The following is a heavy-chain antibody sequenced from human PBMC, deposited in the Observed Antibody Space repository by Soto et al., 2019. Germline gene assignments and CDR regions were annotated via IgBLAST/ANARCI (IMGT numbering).Heavy chain of an antibody. CDR3: ARLYTAMAGDDY. CDR2: IWYDGSNK. CDR1: GFTFSSYG. J-gene: IGHJ4*02. V-gene: IGHV3-33*01. Sequence: QVQLVESGGGVVQPGRSLRLSCAASGFTFSSYGMHWVRQAPGKGLEWVAVIWYDGSNKYYADSVKGRFTISRDNSKNTLYLQMTSLRAEDTAVYYCARLYTAMAGDDYWGQGTLVTVSS. D-gene: IGHD5-18*01.